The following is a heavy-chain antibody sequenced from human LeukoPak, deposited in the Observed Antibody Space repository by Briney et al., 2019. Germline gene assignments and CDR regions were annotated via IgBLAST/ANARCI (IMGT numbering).Heavy chain of an antibody. Sequence: SVKVSCKASGGTFSSYAISWVRQAPGQGLEWMGGIIPIFGTANYAQKFQGRVTITTDEFTSTAYMELSSLRSEDTAVYYCARGIAAAGTLPSRFDPWGQGTLVAVSS. J-gene: IGHJ5*02. D-gene: IGHD6-13*01. CDR3: ARGIAAAGTLPSRFDP. CDR2: IIPIFGTA. CDR1: GGTFSSYA. V-gene: IGHV1-69*05.